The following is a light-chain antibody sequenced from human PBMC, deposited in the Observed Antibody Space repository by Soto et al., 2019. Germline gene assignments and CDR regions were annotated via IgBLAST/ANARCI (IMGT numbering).Light chain of an antibody. V-gene: IGLV2-14*01. J-gene: IGLJ1*01. CDR1: SSDVGGYNY. Sequence: QSVLTQPASVSGSPGQSITISCTGTSSDVGGYNYVSWYQQHPGKAPKLMIYDVSNRPSGVSNRFSGSKSGNTASLTISGLQAEDEADYYGSSYTSSSTLGVFGTGTKLTVL. CDR3: SSYTSSSTLGV. CDR2: DVS.